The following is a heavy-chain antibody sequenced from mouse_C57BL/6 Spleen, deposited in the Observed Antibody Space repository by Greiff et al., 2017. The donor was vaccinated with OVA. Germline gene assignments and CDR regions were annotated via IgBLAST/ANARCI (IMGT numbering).Heavy chain of an antibody. V-gene: IGHV1-54*01. D-gene: IGHD2-1*01. CDR2: INPGSGGT. J-gene: IGHJ4*01. CDR1: GYAFTNYL. Sequence: VQLQHSGAELVRPGTSVKVSCKASGYAFTNYLIEWVKQRPGQGLEWIGVINPGSGGTNYNEKFKGKATLTADKSSSTAYMQLSSLTSEDSAVYFCARSGGYYGNYGYAMDYWGQEPQSPSPQ. CDR3: ARSGGYYGNYGYAMDY.